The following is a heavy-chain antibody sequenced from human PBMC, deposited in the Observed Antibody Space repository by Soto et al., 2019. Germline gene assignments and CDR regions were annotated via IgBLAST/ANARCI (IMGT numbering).Heavy chain of an antibody. V-gene: IGHV4-59*01. J-gene: IGHJ4*02. CDR2: IYYSGST. CDR3: ASARGYSYAFPGGEPYYFDY. Sequence: SETLSLTCTVSGGSISSYYWSWIRQPPGKRLEWIGYIYYSGSTNYNPSLKSRVTISVDTSKNQFSLKLSSVTAADTAVYYCASARGYSYAFPGGEPYYFDYWGQGTLVTVSS. CDR1: GGSISSYY. D-gene: IGHD5-18*01.